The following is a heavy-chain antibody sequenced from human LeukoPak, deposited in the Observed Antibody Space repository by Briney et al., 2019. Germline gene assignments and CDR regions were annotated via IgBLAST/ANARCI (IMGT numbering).Heavy chain of an antibody. CDR2: IWYDGSNR. V-gene: IGHV3-33*01. Sequence: GGSLRLSCAASGFTFSRYGMHWVRQAPGKGREWVAVIWYDGSNRQYVDSVKGRFTISRDNSKNTLYLQMNSLRADDTAVYYCARDFGFSPSSGYSFDYWGQGTLVTVSS. CDR1: GFTFSRYG. D-gene: IGHD3-22*01. CDR3: ARDFGFSPSSGYSFDY. J-gene: IGHJ4*02.